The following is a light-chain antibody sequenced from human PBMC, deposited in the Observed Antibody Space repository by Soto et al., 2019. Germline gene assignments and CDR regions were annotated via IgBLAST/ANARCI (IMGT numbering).Light chain of an antibody. CDR3: QQYGSSPPIT. CDR2: DAS. J-gene: IGKJ5*01. V-gene: IGKV3D-20*01. Sequence: EIVLTQSPATLSLSPGERATLSCGASQSVRSSYLAWYQQKPGLAPRLLIYDASSRATGIPDRFSGSGSGTDLTLTISRLEPEDFAVYYCQQYGSSPPITFGQGTRLEMK. CDR1: QSVRSSY.